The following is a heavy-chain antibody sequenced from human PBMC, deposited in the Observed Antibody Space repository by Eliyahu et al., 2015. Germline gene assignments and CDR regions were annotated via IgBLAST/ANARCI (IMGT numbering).Heavy chain of an antibody. CDR1: GFTFKKYA. J-gene: IGHJ4*02. Sequence: QVQLVESGGGVVQPGRSLXLSCAASGFTFKKYAMHWVRQAPGKGLEWVAVISSDGSNKYYAEPVKGRFTISRDDSKNTLYVQMSSLRDEDTAIYYCARDQYVGTSYYLDYWGQGALVTVSS. D-gene: IGHD3-10*02. CDR2: ISSDGSNK. CDR3: ARDQYVGTSYYLDY. V-gene: IGHV3-30-3*01.